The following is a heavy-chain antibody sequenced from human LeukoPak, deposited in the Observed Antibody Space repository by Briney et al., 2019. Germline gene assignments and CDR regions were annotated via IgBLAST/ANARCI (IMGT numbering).Heavy chain of an antibody. CDR3: ARGRVGATTLDY. D-gene: IGHD1-26*01. V-gene: IGHV4-61*02. J-gene: IGHJ4*02. CDR1: GGSISSSSYY. CDR2: IYTSGST. Sequence: SETLSLTCTVSGGSISSSSYYWGWIRQPAGKGLEWIGRIYTSGSTNYNPSLKSRVTMSVDTSKNQFSLKLSSVTAADTAVYYCARGRVGATTLDYWGQGTLVTVSS.